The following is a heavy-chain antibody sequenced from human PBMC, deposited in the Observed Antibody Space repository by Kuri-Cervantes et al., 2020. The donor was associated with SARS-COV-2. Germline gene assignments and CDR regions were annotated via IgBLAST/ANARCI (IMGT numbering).Heavy chain of an antibody. Sequence: GESLKISCAASGFTFSGSAMHWVRQASGKGLEWVGRIRSKANSYATAYAASVKGRFTISRDDSKNTAYLQMNSLKTEDTAEYYCTSNDPRRAYYYYGMDVWGQGTTVTVSS. V-gene: IGHV3-73*01. CDR2: IRSKANSYAT. CDR1: GFTFSGSA. J-gene: IGHJ6*02. CDR3: TSNDPRRAYYYYGMDV. D-gene: IGHD1-1*01.